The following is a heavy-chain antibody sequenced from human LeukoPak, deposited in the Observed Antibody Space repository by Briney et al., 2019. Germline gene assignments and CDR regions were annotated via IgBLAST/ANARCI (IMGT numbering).Heavy chain of an antibody. CDR2: ISWNSGSI. CDR3: AKDIVAAGPRNYYYYGMDV. J-gene: IGHJ6*02. V-gene: IGHV3-9*01. Sequence: PGGSLRLSCAASGFTFSSHAMNWVRQAPAKGLEWVSGISWNSGSIGYADSVKGRFTISRDNAKNSLYLQMNSLRAEDTALYYCAKDIVAAGPRNYYYYGMDVWGQGTTVTVSS. D-gene: IGHD6-13*01. CDR1: GFTFSSHA.